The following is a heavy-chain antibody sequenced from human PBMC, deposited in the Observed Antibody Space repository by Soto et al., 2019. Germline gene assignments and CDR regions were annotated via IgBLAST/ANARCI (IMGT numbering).Heavy chain of an antibody. CDR1: SASVSSYY. D-gene: IGHD3-10*01. CDR2: IHSSGNL. Sequence: SATLSLTCTVSSASVSSYYGSWFRQPVGKGLEWIGRIHSSGNLNYNPSLESRVTMSLDTSKNQFSLRLTSVTAADTALYLCARDVGKNYWGQGIRVTVSS. CDR3: ARDVGKNY. J-gene: IGHJ4*02. V-gene: IGHV4-4*07.